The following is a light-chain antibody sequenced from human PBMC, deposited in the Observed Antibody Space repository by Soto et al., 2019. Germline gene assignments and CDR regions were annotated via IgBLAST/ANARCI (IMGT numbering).Light chain of an antibody. CDR1: QSLLHSNGYNY. J-gene: IGKJ2*01. CDR2: LGS. CDR3: MQALQTQYT. Sequence: DVVMTQSPLSLPVTPGEPASISCRSSQSLLHSNGYNYLDWYLQKPGQSPQLLIYLGSNRASGVPDRFSGSGSGTDFTLKISRVEAEDVGVYYCMQALQTQYTFGQGTKLVIK. V-gene: IGKV2-28*01.